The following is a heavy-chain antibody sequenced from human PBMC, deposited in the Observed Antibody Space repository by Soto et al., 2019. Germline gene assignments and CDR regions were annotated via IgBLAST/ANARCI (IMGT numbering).Heavy chain of an antibody. J-gene: IGHJ5*02. CDR3: AKAGIAAAVKGLDP. CDR2: INHSGST. CDR1: GGSFSGYY. V-gene: IGHV4-34*01. Sequence: SETLSLTCAVYGGSFSGYYWSWIRQPPGKGLEWIGEINHSGSTNYNPSLKSRVTISVDTSKNQFSLKLSSVTAADTAVYYCAKAGIAAAVKGLDPWGKGTLVTVSS. D-gene: IGHD6-13*01.